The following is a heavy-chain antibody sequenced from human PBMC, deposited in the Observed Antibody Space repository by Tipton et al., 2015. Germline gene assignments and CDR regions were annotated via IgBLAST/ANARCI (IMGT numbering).Heavy chain of an antibody. CDR3: AGARGRHGGLFDS. CDR1: GDSIHKYY. CDR2: IYHSASS. Sequence: GLVKPSENLSLTCTVSGDSIHKYYLTWIRQPPGRGLEWIGYIYHSASSNYNPSLKSRVTISVDTSKTQFSLKMSSVTASDTAVYYCAGARGRHGGLFDSWGQGILVTVSS. J-gene: IGHJ4*02. D-gene: IGHD4-23*01. V-gene: IGHV4-59*01.